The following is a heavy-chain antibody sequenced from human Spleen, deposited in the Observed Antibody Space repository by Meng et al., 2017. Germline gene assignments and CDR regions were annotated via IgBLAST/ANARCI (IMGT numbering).Heavy chain of an antibody. Sequence: GESLKISCAASGFSFSSYAMHWVRQAPGKGLEWVAVISYDAANTYYADSVKGRFTVSRDNSKNTVSLQMNNLRPEDTAVYYCARDKGAAAERGEFFQYWGQGSLVTVSS. V-gene: IGHV3-30*01. D-gene: IGHD6-13*01. CDR2: ISYDAANT. J-gene: IGHJ1*01. CDR3: ARDKGAAAERGEFFQY. CDR1: GFSFSSYA.